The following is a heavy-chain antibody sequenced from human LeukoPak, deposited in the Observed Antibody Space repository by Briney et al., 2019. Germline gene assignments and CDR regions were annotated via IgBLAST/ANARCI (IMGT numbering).Heavy chain of an antibody. D-gene: IGHD3-22*01. CDR3: AKLLPD. CDR2: MTEGGAT. Sequence: GGSLRLSCAASGFTLSISAISWVRQAPGKGLECVSVMTEGGATYYADSVRGRFIISRDNSKNMVYLQMNSLRVKDTAVYYCAKLLPDWGQGTLVTVSS. V-gene: IGHV3-23*01. CDR1: GFTLSISA. J-gene: IGHJ4*02.